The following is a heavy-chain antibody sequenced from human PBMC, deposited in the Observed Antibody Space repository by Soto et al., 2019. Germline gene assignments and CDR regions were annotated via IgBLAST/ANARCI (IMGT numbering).Heavy chain of an antibody. D-gene: IGHD2-15*01. CDR2: INHSGST. Sequence: PSETLSLTCAVYGGSFSGYYWSWIRQPPGKGLEWIGEINHSGSTNYNPSLKSRVTISVDTSKNQFSLKLSSVTAADTAVYYCARGGGIVVVVAATAFDYWGQGTLVTVSS. CDR3: ARGGGIVVVVAATAFDY. J-gene: IGHJ4*02. CDR1: GGSFSGYY. V-gene: IGHV4-34*01.